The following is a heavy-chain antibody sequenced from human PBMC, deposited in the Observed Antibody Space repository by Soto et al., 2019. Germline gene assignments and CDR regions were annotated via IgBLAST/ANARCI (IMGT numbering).Heavy chain of an antibody. V-gene: IGHV1-18*01. Sequence: VKVSCKASGSTFTSYGISWVRQAPGQGLEWMGWISAYNGNTNYAQKLQGRVTMTTDASTSTAYMELRSLRSDDTAVYYCARGSGSTTSPYYYGMDVWGQGTTVTVSS. CDR2: ISAYNGNT. CDR1: GSTFTSYG. CDR3: ARGSGSTTSPYYYGMDV. J-gene: IGHJ6*02. D-gene: IGHD1-26*01.